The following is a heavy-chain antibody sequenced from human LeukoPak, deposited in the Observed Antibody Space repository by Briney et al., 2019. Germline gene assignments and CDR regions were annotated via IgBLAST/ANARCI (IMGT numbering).Heavy chain of an antibody. CDR2: ISWNRGSI. D-gene: IGHD6-6*01. J-gene: IGHJ4*02. V-gene: IGHV3-9*01. CDR1: GFTFDDYA. CDR3: AKDMGVYSSSSDY. Sequence: GRSLRLSCAASGFTFDDYAMHWVRQAPGKGLEWVSGISWNRGSIGYADSVKGRFTISRDNAKNSLYLQMNSLRAEDTALYYCAKDMGVYSSSSDYWGQGTLVTVSS.